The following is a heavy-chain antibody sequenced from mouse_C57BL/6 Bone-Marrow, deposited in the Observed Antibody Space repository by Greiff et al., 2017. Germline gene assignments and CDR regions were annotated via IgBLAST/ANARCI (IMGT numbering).Heavy chain of an antibody. D-gene: IGHD2-4*01. CDR1: GYTFTSYT. CDR3: ARGLADWYFDV. Sequence: QVQLQQSGAELARPGASVKMFCKASGYTFTSYTMHWVKQRPGQGLEWIGYINPSSGYTKYNQKFKDKATLTADKSSSTAYMQLSSLTSEDSAVYYCARGLADWYFDVWGTGTTVTVSS. J-gene: IGHJ1*03. CDR2: INPSSGYT. V-gene: IGHV1-4*01.